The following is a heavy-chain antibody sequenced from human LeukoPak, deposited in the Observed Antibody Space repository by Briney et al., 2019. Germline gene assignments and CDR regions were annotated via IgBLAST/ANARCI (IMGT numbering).Heavy chain of an antibody. V-gene: IGHV1-2*02. CDR2: INPNSGGT. CDR1: GYTFTGYY. CDR3: ARGTTKYYYGSGSYYTRDWFDP. J-gene: IGHJ5*02. D-gene: IGHD3-10*01. Sequence: ASVKVSCKASGYTFTGYYMHWVRQAPGQGLERMGWINPNSGGTNYAQKFQGRVTMTRDTSISTAYMELSRLRSDDTAVYYCARGTTKYYYGSGSYYTRDWFDPWGQGTLVTVSS.